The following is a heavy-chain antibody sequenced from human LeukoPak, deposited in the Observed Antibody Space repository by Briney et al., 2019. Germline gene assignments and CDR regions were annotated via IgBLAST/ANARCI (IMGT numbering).Heavy chain of an antibody. J-gene: IGHJ4*02. CDR3: ARDHYYGSGSYEWFDY. CDR2: INSDGSST. V-gene: IGHV3-74*01. Sequence: TGGSLRLSCAASGFTFSSYWMHWVRQAPGKGLVWVSRINSDGSSTSYADSVKGRFTISRDNAKDTLYLQMNSLRAEDTAVYYCARDHYYGSGSYEWFDYWGQGTLVTVSS. D-gene: IGHD3-10*01. CDR1: GFTFSSYW.